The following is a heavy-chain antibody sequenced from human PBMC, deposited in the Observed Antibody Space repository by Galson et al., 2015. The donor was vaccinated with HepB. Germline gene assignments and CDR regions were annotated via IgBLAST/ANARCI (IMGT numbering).Heavy chain of an antibody. Sequence: ALRLACAAAGFTFRYSAMHWVRQAPGEGVEWSAFVFHGGPEKYYAGSVRGRFTISRDISQNILFVAVTSLRVDDTAIYYCARGEGGYYDTSGNYLGYWGQGTLVTVSS. CDR2: VFHGGPEK. J-gene: IGHJ4*02. CDR1: GFTFRYSA. CDR3: ARGEGGYYDTSGNYLGY. D-gene: IGHD3-22*01. V-gene: IGHV3-33*01.